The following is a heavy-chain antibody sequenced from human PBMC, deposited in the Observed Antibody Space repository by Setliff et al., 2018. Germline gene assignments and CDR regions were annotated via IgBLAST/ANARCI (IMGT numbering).Heavy chain of an antibody. CDR3: ASERESASRQTYFDS. CDR1: VGSVNGFY. D-gene: IGHD2-15*01. J-gene: IGHJ4*02. CDR2: INDSGVT. Sequence: PSETLSLTCAVHVGSVNGFYWSWIRQPPGKGLEWIGEINDSGVTNYNPSLKSRVTILSDTSKSQFSLILSSVTAADTAVYYCASERESASRQTYFDSWGQGTLVTVSS. V-gene: IGHV4-34*01.